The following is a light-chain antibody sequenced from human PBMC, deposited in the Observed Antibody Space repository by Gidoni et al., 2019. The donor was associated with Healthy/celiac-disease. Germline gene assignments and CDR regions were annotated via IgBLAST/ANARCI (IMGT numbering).Light chain of an antibody. V-gene: IGKV3-15*01. J-gene: IGKJ1*01. Sequence: EIVLPHPPPTLSVSPGERATLSCRASQSVSSNLAWYQQKPGQAPRLLIYGASTRATGIPARFSGSGSGTEFTLTISSLQSEDFAVYYCQQYNNWPRTFGQGTKVEIK. CDR1: QSVSSN. CDR2: GAS. CDR3: QQYNNWPRT.